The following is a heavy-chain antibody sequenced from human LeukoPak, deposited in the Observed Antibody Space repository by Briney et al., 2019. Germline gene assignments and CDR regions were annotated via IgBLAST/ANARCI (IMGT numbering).Heavy chain of an antibody. CDR3: AKRASGSGTSLYYFDY. Sequence: GGSLRLSCAASGFTFSSYAMSWVRQAPGKGLEWVSVISNSGGSTFYADSVKGRSTISRDNSKNTLYLQMNSLRAEDTAVYYCAKRASGSGTSLYYFDYWGQGTLVTVSS. V-gene: IGHV3-23*01. J-gene: IGHJ4*02. CDR1: GFTFSSYA. CDR2: ISNSGGST. D-gene: IGHD3-10*01.